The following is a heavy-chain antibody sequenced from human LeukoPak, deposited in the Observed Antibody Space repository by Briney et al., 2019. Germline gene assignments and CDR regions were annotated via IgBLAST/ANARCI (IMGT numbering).Heavy chain of an antibody. V-gene: IGHV3-23*01. J-gene: IGHJ4*02. CDR3: ARDLPGSGWAFHF. D-gene: IGHD6-19*01. CDR2: ISEGGT. CDR1: GFTFSSFA. Sequence: PGGSLRLSCAASGFTFSSFAMSWVRQAPGKRLEWVSSISEGGTFYPDSVRGRFSISRDNSKNTLFLQMNSLRADDTAMYYCARDLPGSGWAFHFWGQGTLVTVSS.